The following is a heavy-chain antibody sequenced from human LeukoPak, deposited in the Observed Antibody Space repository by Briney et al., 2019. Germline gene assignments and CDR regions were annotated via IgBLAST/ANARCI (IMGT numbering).Heavy chain of an antibody. V-gene: IGHV1-3*01. CDR3: AREAVDSSSWSYYYYYGMDV. CDR1: GYTFTSYA. D-gene: IGHD6-13*01. CDR2: INAGNGNT. J-gene: IGHJ6*02. Sequence: APVKVSCKASGYTFTSYAMHWVRQAPGQRLEWMGWINAGNGNTKYSQKFQGRVTITRDTSASTAYMELSSLRSEDTAVYYCAREAVDSSSWSYYYYYGMDVWGQGTTVTVSS.